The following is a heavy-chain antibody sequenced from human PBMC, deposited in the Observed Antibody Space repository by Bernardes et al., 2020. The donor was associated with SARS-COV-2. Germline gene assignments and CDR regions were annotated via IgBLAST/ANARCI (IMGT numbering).Heavy chain of an antibody. D-gene: IGHD3-22*01. J-gene: IGHJ5*02. Sequence: SETLSLTCTVSGGSISSHYWSWIRQPPGKGLEWIGYIYYSGSTNYNPSLKSRVTISVDTSKNQFSLKLSSVTAADTAVYYCARYYYDSSGYYYSPWGQGTLVTVSS. CDR1: GGSISSHY. CDR2: IYYSGST. CDR3: ARYYYDSSGYYYSP. V-gene: IGHV4-59*11.